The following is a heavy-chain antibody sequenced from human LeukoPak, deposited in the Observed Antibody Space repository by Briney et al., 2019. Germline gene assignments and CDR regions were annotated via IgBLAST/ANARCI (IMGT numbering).Heavy chain of an antibody. V-gene: IGHV3-21*01. D-gene: IGHD1-26*01. CDR1: GFPFSSYE. CDR3: AREFDGSASGAGY. CDR2: MSSSSGLI. J-gene: IGHJ4*02. Sequence: GGSLRLSCAASGFPFSSYEMNWVRQAPGKGLEWVSSMSSSSGLIYYGDSVKGRFTVSRDNAKRSLYLQMNSLRADDTAVYYCAREFDGSASGAGYWGQGTLVTVSS.